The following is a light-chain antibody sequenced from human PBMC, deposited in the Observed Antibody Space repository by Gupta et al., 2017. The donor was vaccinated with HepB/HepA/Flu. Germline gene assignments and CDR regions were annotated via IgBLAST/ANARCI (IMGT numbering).Light chain of an antibody. CDR1: QSISSW. Sequence: DIQMTQSPATLSASVGDRVTITCRASQSISSWLAWYQQKPGKAPKFLIYQASNLESGVPSRFSGSGSGTEFTLTISSLQPDDFATYYCQDDNSYPITFGQGTRLEIK. J-gene: IGKJ5*01. CDR3: QDDNSYPIT. CDR2: QAS. V-gene: IGKV1-5*03.